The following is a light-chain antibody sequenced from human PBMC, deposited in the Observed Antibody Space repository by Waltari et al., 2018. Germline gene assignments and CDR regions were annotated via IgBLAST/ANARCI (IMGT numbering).Light chain of an antibody. CDR1: QSVTRA. CDR3: QHYLRLPVT. J-gene: IGKJ1*01. V-gene: IGKV3-11*01. Sequence: EIVLPQSPATPSLCPGESAILPCRTSQSVTRALAWYHQKPGQAPSILIYGASNRDTCSPDRFSGSGSGTDFSLTISSLEPEDFEVYYCQHYLRLPVTFGQGTKVEVK. CDR2: GAS.